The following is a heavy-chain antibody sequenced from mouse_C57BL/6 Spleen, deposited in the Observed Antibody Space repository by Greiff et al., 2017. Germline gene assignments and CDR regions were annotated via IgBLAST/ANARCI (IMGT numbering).Heavy chain of an antibody. D-gene: IGHD2-3*01. CDR1: GFTFSSYG. J-gene: IGHJ2*01. Sequence: EVHLVASGGDLVKPGGSLKLSCSASGFTFSSYGMSWVRQTPDKRLAWVATISRGGSYTYYPDSVKGRFTISRDNAKNTLYLQMSSLKSEDTAMYYCARHEDGFDYWGQGTTLTVSS. CDR3: ARHEDGFDY. CDR2: ISRGGSYT. V-gene: IGHV5-6*01.